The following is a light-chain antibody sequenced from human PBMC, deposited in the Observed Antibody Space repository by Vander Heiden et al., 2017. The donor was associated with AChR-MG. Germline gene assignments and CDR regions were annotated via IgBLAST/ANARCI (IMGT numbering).Light chain of an antibody. CDR3: SSYTGSSAQV. J-gene: IGLJ1*01. CDR1: SSDVGGYNY. V-gene: IGLV2-14*03. Sequence: QSALTQPASVSGSPGQSITISCTGTSSDVGGYNYVSWYQQHPGKAPKLMMYDVSNRPSGVSNRFSGSKSGNTASLTISGLQAEDEADYYCSSYTGSSAQVFGTGTKVTVL. CDR2: DVS.